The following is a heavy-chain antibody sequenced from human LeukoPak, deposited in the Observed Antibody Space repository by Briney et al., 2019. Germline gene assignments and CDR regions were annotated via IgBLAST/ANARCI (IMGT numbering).Heavy chain of an antibody. CDR3: ARGDGRDGYKGKLEY. CDR2: INHSGST. D-gene: IGHD5-24*01. CDR1: SGSFSGYY. Sequence: PSETLSLTCAVYSGSFSGYYWSWIRQPPGKGLEWIGEINHSGSTSHNPSLKSRVTISVDTSKNQFSLKLTSVTAADTALYYCARGDGRDGYKGKLEYWGQGTLVTVSS. V-gene: IGHV4-34*01. J-gene: IGHJ4*02.